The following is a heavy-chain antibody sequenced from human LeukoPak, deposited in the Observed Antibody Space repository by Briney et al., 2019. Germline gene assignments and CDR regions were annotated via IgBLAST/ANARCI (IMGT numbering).Heavy chain of an antibody. V-gene: IGHV3-72*01. Sequence: GGPLRLSCAASGFTYSSYGMKWVRQAPGKGLEWVGRSRNKANSYTTEYAASVKGRFTISRDASRTSLYLQMSSLKTEDTAVYFCARVSLGGSYFYFDSWGQGTQVTVSS. J-gene: IGHJ4*02. CDR3: ARVSLGGSYFYFDS. CDR1: GFTYSSYG. D-gene: IGHD1-26*01. CDR2: SRNKANSYTT.